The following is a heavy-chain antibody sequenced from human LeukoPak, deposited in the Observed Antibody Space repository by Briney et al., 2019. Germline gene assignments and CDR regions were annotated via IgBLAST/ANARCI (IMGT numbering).Heavy chain of an antibody. CDR3: AKSGESSGYGRPFDY. Sequence: PGMSLRLSCAASGFTFSSYGMHWVRQAPGKGLEWVAVISYDGSNKYYGDSVKGRFTISRDNSKNTLYLQMNSLRAEDTAVYYCAKSGESSGYGRPFDYGGQGTLVTVSS. J-gene: IGHJ4*02. V-gene: IGHV3-30*18. CDR2: ISYDGSNK. CDR1: GFTFSSYG. D-gene: IGHD3-22*01.